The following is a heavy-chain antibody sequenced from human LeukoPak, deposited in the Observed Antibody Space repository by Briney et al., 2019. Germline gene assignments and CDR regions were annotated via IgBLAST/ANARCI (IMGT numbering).Heavy chain of an antibody. J-gene: IGHJ4*02. CDR1: GYTFNTYG. V-gene: IGHV1-18*01. Sequence: ASVKVSCKASGYTFNTYGITWVRQAPGQGLEWMGWISGYNGKTKYAQKLQDRVTMTTDTSTTTAYMELRSLTSDDTAVYYCATEGGRYSGYDSPTLGYWGQGTLVTVSS. CDR3: ATEGGRYSGYDSPTLGY. D-gene: IGHD5-12*01. CDR2: ISGYNGKT.